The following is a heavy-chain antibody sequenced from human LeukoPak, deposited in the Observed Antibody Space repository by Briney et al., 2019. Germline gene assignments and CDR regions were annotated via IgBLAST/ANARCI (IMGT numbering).Heavy chain of an antibody. V-gene: IGHV3-30-3*01. CDR2: ISYDGSNK. Sequence: PGRSLRLSCAASGFTFSSYAMHWVRQAPGKGLEWVAVISYDGSNKYYADSVKGRFTISRDNSKNTLYLQMNSLRAEDTAVYYCARETVLIAGRFDPWGQGTLVTVSS. J-gene: IGHJ5*02. CDR1: GFTFSSYA. CDR3: ARETVLIAGRFDP. D-gene: IGHD1-14*01.